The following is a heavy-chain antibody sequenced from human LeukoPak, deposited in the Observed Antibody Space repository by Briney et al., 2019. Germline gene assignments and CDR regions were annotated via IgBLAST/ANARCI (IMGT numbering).Heavy chain of an antibody. Sequence: PSETLSLTSAVYGGSFSVYYWSWIRQPPGKGLEWIGEIHHTGSSNYNPSFRSRVTISVDTSKNQFSLKLSSVTAADTAVYYCARMRALDVWGQGTMVTVSS. CDR3: ARMRALDV. J-gene: IGHJ3*01. CDR2: IHHTGSS. V-gene: IGHV4-34*01. CDR1: GGSFSVYY.